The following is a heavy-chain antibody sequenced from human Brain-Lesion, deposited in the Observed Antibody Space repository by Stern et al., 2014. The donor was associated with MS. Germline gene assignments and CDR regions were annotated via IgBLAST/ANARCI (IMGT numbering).Heavy chain of an antibody. Sequence: VQLVESGAEVKKPGASVKGSCKTSGYIFTGYHIHWGRQAPGQGLDWMAWINPKTGGTKVAQKFQGRVTMSRDTSISTAYVELSSLTSDDTAVYYCARDQRGITIFGVVTDYYYLGMGVWGQGTTVTVSS. CDR3: ARDQRGITIFGVVTDYYYLGMGV. V-gene: IGHV1-2*02. CDR1: GYIFTGYH. CDR2: INPKTGGT. D-gene: IGHD3-3*01. J-gene: IGHJ6*02.